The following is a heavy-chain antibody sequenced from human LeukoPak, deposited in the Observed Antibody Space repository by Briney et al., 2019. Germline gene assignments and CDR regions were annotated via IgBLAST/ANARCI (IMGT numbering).Heavy chain of an antibody. J-gene: IGHJ6*04. V-gene: IGHV3-30*18. D-gene: IGHD4-17*01. Sequence: GRSLRLSCAASGFTFSSYGMHWVRQAPGKGLEWVAVISYDGSNRYYADSVKGRFTISRDNSKNTLYLQMNSLRAEDTAVYYCAKEDYGDPLYYYYYYGMDAWGKGTTVTVSS. CDR3: AKEDYGDPLYYYYYYGMDA. CDR1: GFTFSSYG. CDR2: ISYDGSNR.